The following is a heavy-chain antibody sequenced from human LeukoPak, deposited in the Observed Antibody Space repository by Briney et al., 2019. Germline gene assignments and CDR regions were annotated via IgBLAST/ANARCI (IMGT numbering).Heavy chain of an antibody. D-gene: IGHD3-3*01. CDR3: ARDLNDFWSGKDAFDI. Sequence: GGSLRLSCAASGFTFNNYWMNWVRQAPGKGLEWAANIKQDGSEKYYVDSVKGRFTISRDNAKNSPYLQMNSLRAEDTAVYYCARDLNDFWSGKDAFDIWGQGTMVTVSS. J-gene: IGHJ3*02. CDR1: GFTFNNYW. CDR2: IKQDGSEK. V-gene: IGHV3-7*01.